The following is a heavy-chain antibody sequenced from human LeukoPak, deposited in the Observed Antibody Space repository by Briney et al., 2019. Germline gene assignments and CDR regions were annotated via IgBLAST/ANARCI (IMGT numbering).Heavy chain of an antibody. D-gene: IGHD6-13*01. J-gene: IGHJ4*02. CDR1: GGSISSGSDY. CDR3: ARQPSYSSSWYFDF. V-gene: IGHV4-39*01. CDR2: INHSGST. Sequence: SETLSLTCTVSGGSISSGSDYWGWIRQPPGKGLEWIGEINHSGSTNYNPSLKSRVTISVDTSKNQFSLKLSSVTAADTAVYYCARQPSYSSSWYFDFWGQGTLVTVSS.